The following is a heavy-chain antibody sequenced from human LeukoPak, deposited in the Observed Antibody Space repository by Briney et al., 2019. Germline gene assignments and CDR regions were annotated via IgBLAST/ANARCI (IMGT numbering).Heavy chain of an antibody. CDR3: ARAVWNRAPYGMDV. J-gene: IGHJ6*02. CDR2: IYYSGST. CDR1: GGSISSYY. V-gene: IGHV4-59*01. D-gene: IGHD1/OR15-1a*01. Sequence: SETLSLTCTVSGGSISSYYWSWIRQPPGKELEWIGDIYYSGSTNYNPSLKSRGTISVDTTKNQFSLKLSCVTAADTAVYYCARAVWNRAPYGMDVWGQGTTVTVSS.